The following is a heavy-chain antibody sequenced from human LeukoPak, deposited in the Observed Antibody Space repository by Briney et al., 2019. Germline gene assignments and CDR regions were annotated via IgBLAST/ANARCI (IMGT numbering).Heavy chain of an antibody. CDR3: ARDPAYTGWGGLVGAFDI. Sequence: SVKVSCKASGGTFSSYAISWVRQAPGQGLEWMGGIIPIFGTANYAQKFQGRVTITTDESTSTAYMELSSLRSEDTAVYYCARDPAYTGWGGLVGAFDIWGQGTMVTVSS. CDR2: IIPIFGTA. D-gene: IGHD3-16*01. V-gene: IGHV1-69*05. CDR1: GGTFSSYA. J-gene: IGHJ3*02.